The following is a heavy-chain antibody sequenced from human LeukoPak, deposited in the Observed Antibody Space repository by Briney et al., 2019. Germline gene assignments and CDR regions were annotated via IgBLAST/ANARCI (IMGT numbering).Heavy chain of an antibody. CDR1: GFTFSSHW. J-gene: IGHJ4*02. CDR2: ISTDGSRP. V-gene: IGHV3-74*01. Sequence: GGPLRLSCAASGFTFSSHWMHWVRQAPGKGLVWVSGISTDGSRPRYADSVNGRFTISRDNAKNTLYLQMNSLRAEDTAVYFCVRDGQGSTLLDYWGQGTLVTVSS. CDR3: VRDGQGSTLLDY.